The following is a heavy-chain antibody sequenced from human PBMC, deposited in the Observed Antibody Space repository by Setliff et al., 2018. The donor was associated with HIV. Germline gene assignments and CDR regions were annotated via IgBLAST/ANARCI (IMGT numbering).Heavy chain of an antibody. Sequence: SETLSLTCAVYGGSFSGYYWTWIRQPPGKGLEWIGQINHSGSTNYNPSLKSRVTMSVDRTKNQFSLKLTSVTAADTAVYYCAREIYGGNSRPFDYWGQGTLVTVS. CDR3: AREIYGGNSRPFDY. V-gene: IGHV4-34*01. J-gene: IGHJ4*02. CDR2: INHSGST. D-gene: IGHD4-17*01. CDR1: GGSFSGYY.